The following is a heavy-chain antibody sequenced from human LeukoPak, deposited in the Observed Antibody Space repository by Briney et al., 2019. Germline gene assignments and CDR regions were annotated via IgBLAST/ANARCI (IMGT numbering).Heavy chain of an antibody. CDR1: GCTCSSYA. D-gene: IGHD4-17*01. CDR3: STENDYGDYTRFDY. Sequence: ASVKVSCKASGCTCSSYAISWVRQAPGQRLEWMGRIIPIFGNANYAQKFQGRVTLTADKSTSTAYMELSSLRPEDTAVYFCSTENDYGDYTRFDYWGQGTLVTVSS. V-gene: IGHV1-69*04. J-gene: IGHJ4*02. CDR2: IIPIFGNA.